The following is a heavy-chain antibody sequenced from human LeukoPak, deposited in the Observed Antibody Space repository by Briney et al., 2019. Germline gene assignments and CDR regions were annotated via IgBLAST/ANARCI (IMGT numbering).Heavy chain of an antibody. J-gene: IGHJ1*01. CDR2: IKQDGSEK. V-gene: IGHV3-7*01. CDR1: GFTFSTYW. CDR3: ARGGSSWGPWQEHFQH. D-gene: IGHD6-13*01. Sequence: PGGSLRLSCAASGFTFSTYWMTWVRQAPGKGLEWVANIKQDGSEKYYVDSVKGRFTISRDNAKNSLYLQMNSLRAEDTALYYCARGGSSWGPWQEHFQHWGHGALVTVSS.